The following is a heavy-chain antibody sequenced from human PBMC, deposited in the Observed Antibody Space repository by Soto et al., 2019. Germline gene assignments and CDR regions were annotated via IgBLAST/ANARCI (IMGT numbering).Heavy chain of an antibody. CDR2: ISSSSSYT. V-gene: IGHV3-11*06. Sequence: QVQLVESGGGLVKPGGSLRLSCAASGFTFSDYYMSWIRQAPGKGLEWVSYISSSSSYTNYADSVKGRFTISRDNAKNSLYLQMNSLRAEDTAVYYCARDLGVVGANYYYYYGMDVWGQGTTVTVSS. CDR3: ARDLGVVGANYYYYYGMDV. CDR1: GFTFSDYY. D-gene: IGHD1-26*01. J-gene: IGHJ6*02.